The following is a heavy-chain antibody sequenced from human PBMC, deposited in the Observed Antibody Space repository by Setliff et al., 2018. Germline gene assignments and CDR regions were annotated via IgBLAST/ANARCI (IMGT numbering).Heavy chain of an antibody. J-gene: IGHJ6*03. CDR1: GGTFSTLA. CDR3: ARNAITGTTKKYYYYLDV. CDR2: TIPLLPLP. Sequence: SVKVSCKASGGTFSTLAITWVRQAPGQGLEWMGGTIPLLPLPNYAVKFQGRVTITADKSTSTAYMELSSLTSEDTAVYYCARNAITGTTKKYYYYLDVWGQGTTVTAP. V-gene: IGHV1-69*10. D-gene: IGHD1-7*01.